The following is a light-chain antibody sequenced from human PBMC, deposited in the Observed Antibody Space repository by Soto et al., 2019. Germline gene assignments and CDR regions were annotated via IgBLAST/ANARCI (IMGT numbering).Light chain of an antibody. V-gene: IGLV2-14*01. Sequence: QSALTQPAYVSGSTGQSITISCTGTSSDVGGYNYVSWYQQHPGKAPKLMIYDVSNRPSGVSNRFSGSKSGNTSSLTISGLQAEYEADYYCSSYTSSSTWVFGGGTKVTVL. CDR3: SSYTSSSTWV. CDR2: DVS. CDR1: SSDVGGYNY. J-gene: IGLJ3*02.